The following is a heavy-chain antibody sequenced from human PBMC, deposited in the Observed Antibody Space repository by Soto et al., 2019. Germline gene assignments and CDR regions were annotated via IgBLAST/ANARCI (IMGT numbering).Heavy chain of an antibody. Sequence: QVQLVESGGGVVQPGRSLRLSCAASGFTFTIYSIHWVRQAPGKGLEWVALISYDGTSHYYADSVQGRFTISRDNSKSTVYLQMNSLRAEDTATYYCARRGYSASSAFDYWGQGTLVTVSS. V-gene: IGHV3-30-3*01. D-gene: IGHD6-6*01. CDR1: GFTFTIYS. CDR2: ISYDGTSH. CDR3: ARRGYSASSAFDY. J-gene: IGHJ4*02.